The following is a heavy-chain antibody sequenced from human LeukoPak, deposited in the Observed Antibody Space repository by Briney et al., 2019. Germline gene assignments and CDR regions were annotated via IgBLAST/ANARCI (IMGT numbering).Heavy chain of an antibody. CDR2: INWNGGST. CDR1: GFTFDDYG. D-gene: IGHD3-3*01. V-gene: IGHV3-20*04. CDR3: ARAPTYYDFWSGYETYFDY. J-gene: IGHJ4*02. Sequence: GGSLRLSCAASGFTFDDYGMSWVRQAPGKGLEWVSGINWNGGSTGYADSVKGRFIISRDNAKNSLYLQMNSLRAEDTAVYYCARAPTYYDFWSGYETYFDYWGQGTLVTVSS.